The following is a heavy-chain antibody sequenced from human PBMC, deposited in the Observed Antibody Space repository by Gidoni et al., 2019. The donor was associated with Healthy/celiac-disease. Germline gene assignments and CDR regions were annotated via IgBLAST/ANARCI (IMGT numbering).Heavy chain of an antibody. CDR1: GFTFSSYS. Sequence: EVQLVESGGGLVQPGGSLRLSCAASGFTFSSYSMNWVRQAPGKGLEWVSYISSSSSTIYYADSVKGRFTISRDNAKNSLYLQMNSLRDEDTAVYYCARALGYCSGGSCYSSYYYYYGMDVWGQGTTVTVSS. D-gene: IGHD2-15*01. CDR3: ARALGYCSGGSCYSSYYYYYGMDV. J-gene: IGHJ6*02. V-gene: IGHV3-48*02. CDR2: ISSSSSTI.